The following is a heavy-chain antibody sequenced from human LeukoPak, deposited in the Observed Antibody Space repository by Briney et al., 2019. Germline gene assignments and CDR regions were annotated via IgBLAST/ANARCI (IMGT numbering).Heavy chain of an antibody. Sequence: ASVKVSCKASGYTFTDYYMHWVRQAPGQGRECMGWINPNSGGTNYAQKFQGRVTMTRDTSISTAYMELSSLRSADYGVYYCEVYRDPVDNWGQGTMVTVSP. J-gene: IGHJ4*01. CDR2: INPNSGGT. CDR3: EVYRDPVDN. V-gene: IGHV1-2*02. CDR1: GYTFTDYY. D-gene: IGHD4-17*01.